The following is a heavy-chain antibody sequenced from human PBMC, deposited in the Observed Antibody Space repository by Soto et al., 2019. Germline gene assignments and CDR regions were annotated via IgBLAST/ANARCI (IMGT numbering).Heavy chain of an antibody. CDR1: GFTFGDYA. Sequence: LRLSCTASGFTFGDYAMSWVRQAPGKGLEWVGFIRSKTYGGTTEYAASVKGIFTISRDDSKSIAYLQMKSLKTEDTAVYYCTRSYLLAVAGTGYFQHWGQGTLVTVSS. CDR2: IRSKTYGGTT. V-gene: IGHV3-49*04. J-gene: IGHJ1*01. D-gene: IGHD6-19*01. CDR3: TRSYLLAVAGTGYFQH.